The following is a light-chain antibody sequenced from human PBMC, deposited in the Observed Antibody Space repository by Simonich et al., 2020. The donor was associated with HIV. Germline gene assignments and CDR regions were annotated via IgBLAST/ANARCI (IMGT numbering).Light chain of an antibody. J-gene: IGKJ2*01. Sequence: EIVMTQSPATLSVSPGERATLSCRASQSVSSDLAWYQQNPGLAPRLLMYDASFRATGIPLRFSGTGSGTDFTLTISRLEPEDFAVYYCQQYGSSPYTFGQGTKREIK. CDR2: DAS. CDR3: QQYGSSPYT. V-gene: IGKV3D-20*01. CDR1: QSVSSD.